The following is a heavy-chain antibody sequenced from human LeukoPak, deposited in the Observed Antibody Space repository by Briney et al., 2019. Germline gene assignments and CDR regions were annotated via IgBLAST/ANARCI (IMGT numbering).Heavy chain of an antibody. D-gene: IGHD3-22*01. CDR1: GGSISSYY. CDR3: ARGADSSGYYSIFYFDY. J-gene: IGHJ4*02. V-gene: IGHV4-59*01. CDR2: NYYSGST. Sequence: SETLSLTCTVSGGSISSYYWNWIRQPPGKGLEWIGYNYYSGSTNYNPSLKSRVTISVDTSKNQFSLKLSSVTAADTVVYYCARGADSSGYYSIFYFDYWGQGTLVTVSS.